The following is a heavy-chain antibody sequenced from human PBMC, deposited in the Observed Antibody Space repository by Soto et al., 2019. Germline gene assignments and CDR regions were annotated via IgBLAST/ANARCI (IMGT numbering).Heavy chain of an antibody. CDR1: GFTFISYA. Sequence: GGSLRLSCSASGFTFISYAMHWVRQAPGKGLEYVSAISSNGGSTYYADSVKGRFTISRDNSKNTLYLQMSRLRAEDTAVYYCVKDGPIADGRAARPIYYYYGMDGWGQGTTVTVSS. D-gene: IGHD6-6*01. CDR3: VKDGPIADGRAARPIYYYYGMDG. J-gene: IGHJ6*02. CDR2: ISSNGGST. V-gene: IGHV3-64D*08.